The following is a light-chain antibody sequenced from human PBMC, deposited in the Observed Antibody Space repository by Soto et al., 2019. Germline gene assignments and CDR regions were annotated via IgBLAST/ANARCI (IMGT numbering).Light chain of an antibody. CDR1: QSVSSW. CDR3: QQYNSYST. CDR2: DAS. J-gene: IGKJ1*01. V-gene: IGKV1-5*01. Sequence: DIQMTQSPSTLSASVGDRVTITCRASQSVSSWMAWYQQKPGKAPKLLIYDASILESGVPSRFSGSGSGTEFTLTISSLQSDDFATYYCQQYNSYSTFGQGTKVDIK.